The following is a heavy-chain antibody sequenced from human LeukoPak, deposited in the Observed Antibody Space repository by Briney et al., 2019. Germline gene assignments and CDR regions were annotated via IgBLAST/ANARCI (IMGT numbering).Heavy chain of an antibody. J-gene: IGHJ4*02. CDR3: ARDQAAAQNDY. CDR1: GFTFSSYS. Sequence: GGSLRLSCAASGFTFSSYSMNCVRQAPGKGLECLSYFSSTISSIYCAGSVKGRFTISRDNAKNSLYLQMNSLRAEDTAVYYCARDQAAAQNDYWGQGTLVTVSS. D-gene: IGHD6-13*01. CDR2: FSSTISSI. V-gene: IGHV3-48*04.